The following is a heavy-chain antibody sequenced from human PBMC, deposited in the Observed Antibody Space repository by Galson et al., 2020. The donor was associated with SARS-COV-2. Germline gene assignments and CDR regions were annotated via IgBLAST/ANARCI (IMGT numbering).Heavy chain of an antibody. V-gene: IGHV4-34*01. CDR3: ARWRTTAMVDYYYYGMEV. CDR1: GGSFSGYY. Sequence: ETSETLSLTCAVYGGSFSGYYWSWIRQPPGKGLEWIGEINHSGSTNYNPSLKSRLTISVDTSKNQFSLKLSSVTAADTAVYYCARWRTTAMVDYYYYGMEVWSKGTTVTVSS. CDR2: INHSGST. J-gene: IGHJ6*04. D-gene: IGHD5-18*01.